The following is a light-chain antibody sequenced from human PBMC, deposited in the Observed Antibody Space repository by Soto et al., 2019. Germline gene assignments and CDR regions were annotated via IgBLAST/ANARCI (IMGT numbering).Light chain of an antibody. J-gene: IGKJ3*01. Sequence: EIVLTQSPATLSLSPGERATLSCRASQSVSSYLAWYQLKPGQAPRLLIYDASNRATGIPARFSGSGSGTDFPLTVSSLEPEDFAFYYCQQRSNSFTFGPGTKVDIK. CDR3: QQRSNSFT. CDR2: DAS. CDR1: QSVSSY. V-gene: IGKV3-11*01.